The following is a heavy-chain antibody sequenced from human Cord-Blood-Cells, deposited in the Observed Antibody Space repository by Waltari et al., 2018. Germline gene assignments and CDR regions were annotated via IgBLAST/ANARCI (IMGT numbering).Heavy chain of an antibody. CDR2: MNAGNGNT. J-gene: IGHJ6*02. CDR3: ARDRSGYDYYNYYGMDV. Sequence: QVQLVQSGAEATKPGASVTVSCRASGYTFTSYAMHWVRPAPGQRLEWMGWMNAGNGNTKYSQKFQGRVTITRDTSASTAYMELSSLRSEDTAVYYCARDRSGYDYYNYYGMDVWGQGTTVTVSS. V-gene: IGHV1-3*01. CDR1: GYTFTSYA. D-gene: IGHD5-12*01.